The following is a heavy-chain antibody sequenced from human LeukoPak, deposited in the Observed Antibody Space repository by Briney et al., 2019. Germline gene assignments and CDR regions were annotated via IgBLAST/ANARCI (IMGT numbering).Heavy chain of an antibody. Sequence: PGRSLRLSCAASGFTFSSYGMHWVRQAPGKGLEWVAVIWYDGSNEYYADSVKGRFTISRDNSKNTLYLQMNSLRAEDTAVYYCARDKTVLRYFDWLANWFDPWGQGTLVTVSS. V-gene: IGHV3-33*01. CDR2: IWYDGSNE. CDR1: GFTFSSYG. J-gene: IGHJ5*02. D-gene: IGHD3-9*01. CDR3: ARDKTVLRYFDWLANWFDP.